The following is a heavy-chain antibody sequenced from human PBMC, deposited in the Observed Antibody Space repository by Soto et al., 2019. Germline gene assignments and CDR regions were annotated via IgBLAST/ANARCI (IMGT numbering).Heavy chain of an antibody. J-gene: IGHJ6*02. V-gene: IGHV1-69*13. CDR2: IFPKFGTT. D-gene: IGHD3-16*02. CDR1: GDTDTNYA. Sequence: SVKVSCKASGDTDTNYAISRVRQAPGQGLEWIGGIFPKFGTTYSAQKLQDRLTITADESTSTVYMQLSSLRLDDTAVYYCEAEMTFGKLSVVWGQGTTVTVSS. CDR3: EAEMTFGKLSVV.